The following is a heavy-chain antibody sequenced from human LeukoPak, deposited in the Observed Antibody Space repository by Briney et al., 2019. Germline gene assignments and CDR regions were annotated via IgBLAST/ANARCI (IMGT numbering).Heavy chain of an antibody. CDR2: IYYSGST. Sequence: PSETLSLTCTVSGGSISSYYWSWIRQPPGKGLEWIGYIYYSGSTNYNPSLKSRVTISVDTSKNQFSLKLSSVTVADTAVYYCASYQRELHDSSVVYLDVKDYGTDVWGQGTTVTVSS. D-gene: IGHD3-22*01. CDR3: ASYQRELHDSSVVYLDVKDYGTDV. CDR1: GGSISSYY. J-gene: IGHJ6*02. V-gene: IGHV4-59*01.